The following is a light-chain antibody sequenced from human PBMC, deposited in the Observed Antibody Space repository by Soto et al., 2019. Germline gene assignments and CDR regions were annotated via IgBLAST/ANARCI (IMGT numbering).Light chain of an antibody. V-gene: IGKV3-15*01. CDR1: QSVNSN. CDR2: GAS. Sequence: ETAMTQSPATLSVSPGERATLSCRASQSVNSNLAWYQHKLGQAPRVLIYGASTRATGIPARFSGSWSGTEFILTICSLQSEDFALYDCQEYNTCPWTFGHGTKVEIK. CDR3: QEYNTCPWT. J-gene: IGKJ1*01.